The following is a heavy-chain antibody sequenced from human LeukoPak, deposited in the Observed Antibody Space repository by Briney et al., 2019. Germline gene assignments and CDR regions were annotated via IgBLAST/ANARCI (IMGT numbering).Heavy chain of an antibody. CDR3: ARGALNLRLLEWTPPSDCFDP. D-gene: IGHD3-3*01. CDR2: MNPNSGNT. V-gene: IGHV1-8*01. CDR1: GYTFTSYD. Sequence: GASVKVSCKASGYTFTSYDINWVRQATGQGLEWVGWMNPNSGNTGYAQKFQGRVTMTSNTSISTAYMELSSLRSEDTAVYYCARGALNLRLLEWTPPSDCFDPWGQGTLVTVSS. J-gene: IGHJ5*02.